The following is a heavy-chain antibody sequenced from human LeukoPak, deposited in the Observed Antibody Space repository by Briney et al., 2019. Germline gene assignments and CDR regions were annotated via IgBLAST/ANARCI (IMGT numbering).Heavy chain of an antibody. J-gene: IGHJ4*02. V-gene: IGHV1-2*02. Sequence: ASVKVSCKASGYTFTGYYMHWVRQAPGQGLEWMGWINPNSGGTNYAQKFQGRVTMTRNTSISTAYMELSSLRSEDTAVYYCVVDTYYDYVWGSYRYDRWGQGTLVTVSS. CDR3: VVDTYYDYVWGSYRYDR. D-gene: IGHD3-16*02. CDR2: INPNSGGT. CDR1: GYTFTGYY.